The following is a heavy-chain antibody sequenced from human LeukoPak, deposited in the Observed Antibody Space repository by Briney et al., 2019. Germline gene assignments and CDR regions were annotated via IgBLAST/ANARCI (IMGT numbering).Heavy chain of an antibody. CDR3: AREGYYYGSGNHNFDY. CDR2: IYYSGST. D-gene: IGHD3-10*01. J-gene: IGHJ4*02. Sequence: PSETLSLTCTVSGGSISSGDYYWSWIRQPPGKGLEWIGYIYYSGSTYYNPSLKSRVTISVDTSKNQFSLKLSSVTAADTAVYYCAREGYYYGSGNHNFDYWGQGTLVTVSS. CDR1: GGSISSGDYY. V-gene: IGHV4-30-4*01.